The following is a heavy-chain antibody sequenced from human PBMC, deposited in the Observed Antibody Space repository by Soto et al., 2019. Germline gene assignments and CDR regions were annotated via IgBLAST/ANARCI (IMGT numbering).Heavy chain of an antibody. V-gene: IGHV3-30-3*01. CDR1: GFTFSSYA. J-gene: IGHJ4*02. Sequence: GGSLRLSCAASGFTFSSYAMHWVRQAPGKGLEWVAVISYDGSNKYYADSVKGRFTISRDNSKNTLYLQMNSLRAEDTAVYYCARDLSGSYFDIDYWGQGTLVTVSS. D-gene: IGHD1-26*01. CDR2: ISYDGSNK. CDR3: ARDLSGSYFDIDY.